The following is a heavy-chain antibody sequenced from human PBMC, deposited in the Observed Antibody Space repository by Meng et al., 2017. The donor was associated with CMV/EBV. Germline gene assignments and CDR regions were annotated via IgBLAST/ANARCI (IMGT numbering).Heavy chain of an antibody. D-gene: IGHD2-2*01. CDR1: GYTFTGYY. CDR2: INPNSGGT. V-gene: IGHV1-2*02. CDR3: ARDHGGVVPAYWFDP. J-gene: IGHJ5*02. Sequence: ASVKVSCKASGYTFTGYYMHWVRQAPGQGLEWMGWINPNSGGTNYAQKFQGRVTMTRGTSISTAYMELSRLRSDDTAVYYCARDHGGVVPAYWFDPWGQGTLVTRLL.